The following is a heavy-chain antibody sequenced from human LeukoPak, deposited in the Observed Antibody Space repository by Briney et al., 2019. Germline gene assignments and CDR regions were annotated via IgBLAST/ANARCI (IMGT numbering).Heavy chain of an antibody. V-gene: IGHV4-34*01. CDR3: ARGYSRGYRGYVHFGY. CDR2: INHSGST. Sequence: SETLSLTCAVYGGSFSGYYWSWIRQPPGKGLEWIGEINHSGSTNYNPSLKSRVTISVDTSKNQFSLKLSSVTAADTAVYYCARGYSRGYRGYVHFGYWGQGTLVTVSS. J-gene: IGHJ4*02. CDR1: GGSFSGYY. D-gene: IGHD5-12*01.